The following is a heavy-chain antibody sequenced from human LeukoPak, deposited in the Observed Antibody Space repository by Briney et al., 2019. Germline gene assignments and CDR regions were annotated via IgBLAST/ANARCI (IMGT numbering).Heavy chain of an antibody. Sequence: GRSLRLSCAASGFTFSSYGMHWVRQAPGKGLEWVAVISYDGSNKYYADSVKGRFTISRDNSKNTLYLQMNSLRAEDTAVYYCAKDKMSYDYLSFPVDYWGQGTLVTVSS. J-gene: IGHJ4*02. CDR2: ISYDGSNK. CDR3: AKDKMSYDYLSFPVDY. D-gene: IGHD4-11*01. V-gene: IGHV3-30*18. CDR1: GFTFSSYG.